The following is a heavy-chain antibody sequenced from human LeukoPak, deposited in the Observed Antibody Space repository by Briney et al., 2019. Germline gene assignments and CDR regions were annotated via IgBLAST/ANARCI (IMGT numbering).Heavy chain of an antibody. Sequence: GGSLRLSCAASGFTFCDFYMSWIAQAPGKGLEWVSYISSSSSTIYYADSVKGRFTISRDNAKNSLYLQMNSLRAEDTAVYYCAKGRLRMVGFDPWGQGTLVSVSS. J-gene: IGHJ5*02. V-gene: IGHV3-11*04. D-gene: IGHD2-15*01. CDR3: AKGRLRMVGFDP. CDR1: GFTFCDFY. CDR2: ISSSSSTI.